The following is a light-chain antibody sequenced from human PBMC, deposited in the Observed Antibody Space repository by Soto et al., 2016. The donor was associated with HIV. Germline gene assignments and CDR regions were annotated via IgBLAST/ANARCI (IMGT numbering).Light chain of an antibody. J-gene: IGLJ2*01. Sequence: SYELTQPPSVSVAPGKTASISCGGNNIGSKSVYWYQQKPGQAPVLVVYDDSDRPSGITERFSGSNSGNTATLTISRVEAGDEADYYCQVWDTSSDVVFGGGTKLTVL. CDR1: NIGSKS. CDR3: QVWDTSSDVV. CDR2: DDS. V-gene: IGLV3-21*03.